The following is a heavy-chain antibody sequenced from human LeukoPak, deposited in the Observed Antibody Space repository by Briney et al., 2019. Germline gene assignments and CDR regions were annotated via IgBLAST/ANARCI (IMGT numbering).Heavy chain of an antibody. J-gene: IGHJ5*02. V-gene: IGHV4-39*07. CDR2: IYYSGST. CDR3: ARPYYYDSRIDP. CDR1: GGSISSSSYY. Sequence: SETLSLTCTVSGGSISSSSYYWGWIRQPPGKGLEWIGSIYYSGSTYYNPSLKSRVTMSADTSKNQLSLKLSSVTAADTAVYYCARPYYYDSRIDPWGQGILVTVSS. D-gene: IGHD3-22*01.